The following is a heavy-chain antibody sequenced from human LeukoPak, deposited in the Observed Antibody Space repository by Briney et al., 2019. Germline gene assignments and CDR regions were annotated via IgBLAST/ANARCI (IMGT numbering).Heavy chain of an antibody. J-gene: IGHJ4*02. D-gene: IGHD3-22*01. CDR1: GFTFSSYG. V-gene: IGHV3-30*18. Sequence: GSLILSCAASGFTFSSYGMHWVRQAPGKGLEWVAVISYDGSNKYYADSVKGRFTISRDNSKNTLYLQMNSLRAEDTAVYYCAKDRYYYDSSGYYGTFDYWGQGTLVTVSS. CDR2: ISYDGSNK. CDR3: AKDRYYYDSSGYYGTFDY.